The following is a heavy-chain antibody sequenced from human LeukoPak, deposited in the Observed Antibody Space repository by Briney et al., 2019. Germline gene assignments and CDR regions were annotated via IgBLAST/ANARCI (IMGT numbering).Heavy chain of an antibody. D-gene: IGHD3-22*01. CDR2: IYYSGST. V-gene: IGHV4-59*01. CDR3: ARENLNRVTYDSSRYRALDI. J-gene: IGHJ3*02. Sequence: SETLSLTCTVSGGSISSYYWSWIWQPPGKGLEWIGYIYYSGSTNYNPSLKSRVTISVDTSKNQFSLKLSSVTAADTAVYYCARENLNRVTYDSSRYRALDIWGQGAMVTVSS. CDR1: GGSISSYY.